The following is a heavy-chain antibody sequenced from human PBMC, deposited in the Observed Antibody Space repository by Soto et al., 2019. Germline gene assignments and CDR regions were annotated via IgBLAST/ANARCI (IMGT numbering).Heavy chain of an antibody. CDR1: GYTFTSYG. CDR3: ARAARIAEAGTKLYYYYYGMDV. V-gene: IGHV1-18*01. Sequence: ASVKVSCKASGYTFTSYGISWVRQAPGQGLEWMGWISAYNGNTNYAQKLQGRVTMTTDTSTSTAYMELRSLRSDDTAVYYCARAARIAEAGTKLYYYYYGMDVWGQGTTVTVSS. CDR2: ISAYNGNT. D-gene: IGHD6-13*01. J-gene: IGHJ6*02.